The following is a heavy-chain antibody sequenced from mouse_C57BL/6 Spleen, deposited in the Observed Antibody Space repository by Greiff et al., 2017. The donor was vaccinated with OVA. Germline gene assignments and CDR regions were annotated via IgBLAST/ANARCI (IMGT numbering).Heavy chain of an antibody. V-gene: IGHV5-17*01. CDR3: ARNYGGGYYFDY. D-gene: IGHD1-1*01. CDR2: ISSGSSTI. J-gene: IGHJ2*01. CDR1: GFTFSDYG. Sequence: EVMLVESGGGLVKPGGSLKLSCAASGFTFSDYGMHWVRQAPEKGLEWVAYISSGSSTIYYADTVKGRFTISRDNAKNTLFLQMTSLRSEDTAMYYCARNYGGGYYFDYWGQGTTLTVSS.